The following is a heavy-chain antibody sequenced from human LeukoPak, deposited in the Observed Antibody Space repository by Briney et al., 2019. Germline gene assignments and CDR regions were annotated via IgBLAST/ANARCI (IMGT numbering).Heavy chain of an antibody. Sequence: ASVKVSCKASGYTFIGYYMHWVRQAPGQGLEWMGWINPNSGGTNYAQKFQGRVTMTRDTSISTAYMELSRLRSDDTAVYYCVPGSSVGQGSQSYYDKSTYFDYWGQGTLVTVSS. CDR3: VPGSSVGQGSQSYYDKSTYFDY. CDR1: GYTFIGYY. V-gene: IGHV1-2*02. D-gene: IGHD3-16*01. J-gene: IGHJ4*02. CDR2: INPNSGGT.